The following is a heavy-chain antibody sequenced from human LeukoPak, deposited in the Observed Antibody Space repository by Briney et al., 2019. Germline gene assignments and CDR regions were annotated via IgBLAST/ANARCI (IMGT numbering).Heavy chain of an antibody. D-gene: IGHD6-13*01. CDR3: ARDNVAAAYNRFDP. CDR2: IYYSGST. CDR1: GGSISSYY. V-gene: IGHV4-59*01. J-gene: IGHJ5*02. Sequence: SETLSLTCTVSGGSISSYYWSWIRQPPGKGLEWIGYIYYSGSTNYNPSLKSRVTISVDTSKNQFSLKLSSVTAADTAVYYCARDNVAAAYNRFDPWGQGTLVTVSS.